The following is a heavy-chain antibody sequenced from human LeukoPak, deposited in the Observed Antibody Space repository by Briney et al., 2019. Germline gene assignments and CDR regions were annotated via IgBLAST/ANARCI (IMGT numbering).Heavy chain of an antibody. D-gene: IGHD6-13*01. CDR2: IVVGSGNT. J-gene: IGHJ6*03. CDR1: GFTFTSSA. V-gene: IGHV1-58*01. CDR3: AANWAGYSSSWDGEYYMDV. Sequence: SVKVSCMASGFTFTSSAVQWVRQARGQRLEWIGWIVVGSGNTNYAQKFQERVTITRDMSTSTAYMELSSLRSEDTAVYYCAANWAGYSSSWDGEYYMDVWGKGTTVTVSS.